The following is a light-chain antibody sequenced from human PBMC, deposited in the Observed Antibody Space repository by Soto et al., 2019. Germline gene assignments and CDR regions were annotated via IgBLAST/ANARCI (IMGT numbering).Light chain of an antibody. CDR3: QEYNSYSP. CDR1: QSISSR. V-gene: IGKV1-5*03. J-gene: IGKJ4*02. CDR2: KTS. Sequence: DIQMTQSPSTLSASVGDRVTITYRASQSISSRLAWYQQKAGKAPKLLIYKTSSLESGVPSRFSGSGSGTEFTLTISSLQPDDFATYYYQEYNSYSPFGGGTKVEIK.